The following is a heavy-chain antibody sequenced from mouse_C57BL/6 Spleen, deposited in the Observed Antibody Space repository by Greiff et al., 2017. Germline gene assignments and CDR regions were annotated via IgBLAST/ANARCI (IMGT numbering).Heavy chain of an antibody. V-gene: IGHV3-6*01. CDR3: ARRRGYYDYDEGFAY. CDR1: GYSITSGYY. Sequence: EVKLMESGPGLVKPSQSLSLTCSVTGYSITSGYYWNWIRQFPGNKLEWMGYISYDGSNKYNPSLKNRISITRDTSKNQFFLKLNSVTTEDTATYYCARRRGYYDYDEGFAYWGQGTLVTVSA. CDR2: ISYDGSN. J-gene: IGHJ3*01. D-gene: IGHD2-4*01.